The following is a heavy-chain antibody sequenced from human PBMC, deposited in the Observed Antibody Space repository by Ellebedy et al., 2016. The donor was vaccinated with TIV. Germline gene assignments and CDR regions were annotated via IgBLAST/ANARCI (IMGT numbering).Heavy chain of an antibody. CDR2: IIAIFGTT. J-gene: IGHJ4*02. D-gene: IGHD6-19*01. CDR3: QRHIGYSNGPSEY. Sequence: SVKVSCKASGATFSGSAISWVRQSPGLGLEWIGGIIAIFGTTKYAQKFQGRVTITADRLTTTFHMELSDLRFEDTAIYYCQRHIGYSNGPSEYWGQGSLVTVSS. V-gene: IGHV1-69*13. CDR1: GATFSGSA.